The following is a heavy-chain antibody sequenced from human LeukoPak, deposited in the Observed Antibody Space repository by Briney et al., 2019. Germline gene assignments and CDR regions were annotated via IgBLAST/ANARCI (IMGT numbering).Heavy chain of an antibody. Sequence: ASVTVSCKASGYTFTGYYMHWVRQAPGQGLEWMGWINPNSGGTNYAQKFQGRVTMTRDTSTSTAYMELSRLRSDDTAVYYCARAYIVATIDFDYWGQGTLVTVSS. CDR1: GYTFTGYY. CDR2: INPNSGGT. D-gene: IGHD5-12*01. V-gene: IGHV1-2*02. J-gene: IGHJ4*02. CDR3: ARAYIVATIDFDY.